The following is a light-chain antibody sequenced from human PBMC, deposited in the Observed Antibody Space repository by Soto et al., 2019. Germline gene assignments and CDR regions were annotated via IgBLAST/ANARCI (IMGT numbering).Light chain of an antibody. CDR3: QQRTNWTPGWT. CDR1: QSVGSY. V-gene: IGKV3-11*01. Sequence: EIVLTQSPATLSLSPGERAILSCRASQSVGSYLAWYQQKPGQAPRLLIYDASDRATGIPSRFSGSGSGTDFTLTISSLEPEDFAVYYCQQRTNWTPGWTFGQGTKVALK. CDR2: DAS. J-gene: IGKJ1*01.